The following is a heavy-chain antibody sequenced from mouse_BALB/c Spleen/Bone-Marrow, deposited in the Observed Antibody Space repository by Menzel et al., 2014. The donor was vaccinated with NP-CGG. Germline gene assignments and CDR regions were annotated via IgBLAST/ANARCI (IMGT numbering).Heavy chain of an antibody. CDR3: ARWEYYAMDY. J-gene: IGHJ4*01. V-gene: IGHV14-3*02. D-gene: IGHD4-1*01. CDR1: GFNIKDTY. CDR2: IDPANGNT. Sequence: EVQLQQSGAELVKPGASVKLSCTASGFNIKDTYMHWVKQRPEQGLEWIGRIDPANGNTKYDPKFQGKATITTDTSSNTAYLQLSSLTSEDTAVYYCARWEYYAMDYWGQGTSVTVSS.